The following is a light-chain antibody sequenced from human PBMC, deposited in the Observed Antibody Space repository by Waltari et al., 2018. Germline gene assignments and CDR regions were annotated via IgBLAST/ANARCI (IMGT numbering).Light chain of an antibody. CDR2: KAS. J-gene: IGKJ4*01. CDR1: QIISTW. CDR3: QQYNDYPLT. V-gene: IGKV1-5*03. Sequence: DIQMTQSPSTLSASVGDRVTITCRASQIISTWLAWYQQKPGKAPKLLIYKASGLESGFPSRFSGSGSGTECTLTISSLQPDDFATYYCQQYNDYPLTFGGGTKVEIK.